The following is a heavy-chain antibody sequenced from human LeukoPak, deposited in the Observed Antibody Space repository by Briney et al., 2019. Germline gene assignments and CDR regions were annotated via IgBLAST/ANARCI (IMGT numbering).Heavy chain of an antibody. CDR1: GYTFTSYG. Sequence: SVKVSCKASGYTFTSYGISWVRQAPGQGLEWMGGIIPIFGTANYAQKFQGRVTITADESTSTAYMELSSLRSEDTAVYYCARVGSLAYCGGDCYSDVDYWGQGTLVTVSS. J-gene: IGHJ4*02. CDR2: IIPIFGTA. V-gene: IGHV1-69*13. D-gene: IGHD2-21*02. CDR3: ARVGSLAYCGGDCYSDVDY.